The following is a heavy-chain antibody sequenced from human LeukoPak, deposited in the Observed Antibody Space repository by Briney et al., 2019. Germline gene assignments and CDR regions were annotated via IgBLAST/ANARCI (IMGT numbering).Heavy chain of an antibody. CDR3: ARASTRAHTYYYGSGHDAFDI. CDR2: IYYSGST. D-gene: IGHD3-10*01. J-gene: IGHJ3*02. Sequence: GSLRLSCAASGFTFSNAWMSWIRQPPGKGLEWIGYIYYSGSTNYNPSLKSRVTISVDTSKNQFSLKLSSVTAADTAVYYCARASTRAHTYYYGSGHDAFDIWGQGTMVTVSS. CDR1: GFTFSNAW. V-gene: IGHV4-59*12.